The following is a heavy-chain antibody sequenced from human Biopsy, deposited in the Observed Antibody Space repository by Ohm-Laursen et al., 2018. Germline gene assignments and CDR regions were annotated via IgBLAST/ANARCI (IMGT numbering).Heavy chain of an antibody. V-gene: IGHV1-18*04. J-gene: IGHJ3*02. CDR2: ISTYNDDT. CDR1: GYTFTAYG. D-gene: IGHD3-3*01. CDR3: ARDPGYDFWSGSDPFDI. Sequence: SSVKVSCKTSGYTFTAYGISWVRQAPGQGLEWMGWISTYNDDTNIAQKFQGRVSMTTDTSTRTAYMELRSLRSGDTAIYFCARDPGYDFWSGSDPFDIWGQGTLVTVSS.